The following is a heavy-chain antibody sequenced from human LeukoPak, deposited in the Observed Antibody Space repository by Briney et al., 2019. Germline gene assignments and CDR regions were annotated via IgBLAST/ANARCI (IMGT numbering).Heavy chain of an antibody. Sequence: GGSLRLSCAASGFTFSSYSMNWVRQAPGKGLEGVSSISSSSSYIYYADSVKGRFTISRDNAKNSLYLQMNSLRAEDTAVYYCATTPLTYSGYDSDYYYYYYMDVWGKGTTVTISS. CDR2: ISSSSSYI. D-gene: IGHD5-12*01. J-gene: IGHJ6*03. CDR1: GFTFSSYS. V-gene: IGHV3-21*01. CDR3: ATTPLTYSGYDSDYYYYYYMDV.